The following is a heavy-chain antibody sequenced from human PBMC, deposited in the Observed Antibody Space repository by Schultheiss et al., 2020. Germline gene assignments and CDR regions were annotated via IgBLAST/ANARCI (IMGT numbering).Heavy chain of an antibody. V-gene: IGHV1-46*01. CDR2: INPSGGST. Sequence: ASVKVYCKASGYTFTGYYMHWVRQAPGQGLEWMGIINPSGGSTSYAQKFQGRVTMTRDTSTSTVYMELSSLRSEDTAVYYCARAEEGCSSTSCYTSPTAFDIWGQGTTVTVSS. J-gene: IGHJ3*02. D-gene: IGHD2-2*02. CDR3: ARAEEGCSSTSCYTSPTAFDI. CDR1: GYTFTGYY.